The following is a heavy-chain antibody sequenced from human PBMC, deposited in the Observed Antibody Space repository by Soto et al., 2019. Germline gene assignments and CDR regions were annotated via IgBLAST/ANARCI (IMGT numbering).Heavy chain of an antibody. CDR2: ISYDGSNK. V-gene: IGHV3-30*18. Sequence: GGSLRLSCAASGFTFSSYGMHWVRQAPGKGLEWVAVISYDGSNKYYADSVKGRFTISRDNSKNTLHLQMNSLRAEDTAVYYCAKGEEIYDSSGYYYLPRLQVFDYWGQGTLVTVSS. J-gene: IGHJ4*02. D-gene: IGHD3-22*01. CDR3: AKGEEIYDSSGYYYLPRLQVFDY. CDR1: GFTFSSYG.